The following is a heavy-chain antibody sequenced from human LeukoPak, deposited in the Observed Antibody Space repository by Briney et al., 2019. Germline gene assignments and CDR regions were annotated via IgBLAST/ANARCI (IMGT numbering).Heavy chain of an antibody. CDR2: INPNSGGT. V-gene: IGHV1-2*02. D-gene: IGHD4-11*01. J-gene: IGHJ5*02. CDR3: ARDLSNYVSAWFDP. CDR1: GYTFTGYH. Sequence: ASVKVSCKASGYTFTGYHMHWVRQAPGQGLEWMGWINPNSGGTDYAQKFQGRVTMTRDTSISTAYMELSRLRSDDTAVYYCARDLSNYVSAWFDPWGQGTLVTVSS.